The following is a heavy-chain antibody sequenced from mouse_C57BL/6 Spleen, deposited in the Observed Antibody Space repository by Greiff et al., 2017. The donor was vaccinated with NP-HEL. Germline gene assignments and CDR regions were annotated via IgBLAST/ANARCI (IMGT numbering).Heavy chain of an antibody. CDR3: ARGGYYYGSRYCFDY. J-gene: IGHJ2*01. V-gene: IGHV1-19*01. D-gene: IGHD1-1*01. CDR2: INPYNGGT. Sequence: EVQLQQSGPVLVKPGASVKMSCKASGYTFTDYYMNWVKQSHGKSLEWIGVINPYNGGTSYNQKFKGKATLTVDKSSSTAYLELNSLTSEDSAVKYCARGGYYYGSRYCFDYWGQGTTLTVSS. CDR1: GYTFTDYY.